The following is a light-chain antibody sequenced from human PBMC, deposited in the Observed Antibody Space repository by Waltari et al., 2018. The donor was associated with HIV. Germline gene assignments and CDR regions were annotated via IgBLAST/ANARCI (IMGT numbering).Light chain of an antibody. Sequence: SYELTQPPSVSVSPGPTATITISGDALPHTSAHWYQQKPRPAPLFVIYKDTQRPAGIPERFSGSHSGTTVTLIISGVQAEDEADYYCESADNSGTYWVFGGGTKLSVL. V-gene: IGLV3-25*03. CDR3: ESADNSGTYWV. CDR1: ALPHTS. CDR2: KDT. J-gene: IGLJ3*02.